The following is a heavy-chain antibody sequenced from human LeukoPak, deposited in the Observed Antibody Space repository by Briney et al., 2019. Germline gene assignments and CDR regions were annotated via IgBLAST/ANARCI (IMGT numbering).Heavy chain of an antibody. CDR1: GYTFTNYG. V-gene: IGHV1-18*01. CDR3: ATGGGVGASNLAFDY. D-gene: IGHD1-26*01. J-gene: IGHJ4*02. Sequence: ASVKVSCKASGYTFTNYGIIWMRQAPGQGLEWMGWISAYNGNTHYAQKFQGRVTMTTDTSTSTAYMELGSLRSDDTAVYYCATGGGVGASNLAFDYWGQGTLITVSS. CDR2: ISAYNGNT.